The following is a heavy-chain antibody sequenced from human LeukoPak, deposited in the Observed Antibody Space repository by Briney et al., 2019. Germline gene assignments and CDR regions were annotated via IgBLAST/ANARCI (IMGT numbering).Heavy chain of an antibody. V-gene: IGHV1-46*01. D-gene: IGHD6-25*01. CDR2: INPSGGST. Sequence: ASVKVSCKAPGYTFTSYYMHWVRQAPGQGLEWMGIINPSGGSTSYAQKFQGRVTMTRDTSTSTVYMELSSLRSEDTAVYYCARDYCRGWPFDYWGQGTLVTVSS. CDR3: ARDYCRGWPFDY. J-gene: IGHJ4*02. CDR1: GYTFTSYY.